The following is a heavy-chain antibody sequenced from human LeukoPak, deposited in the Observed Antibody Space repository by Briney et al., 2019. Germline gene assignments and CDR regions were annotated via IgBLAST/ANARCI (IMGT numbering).Heavy chain of an antibody. CDR1: GGSISSYY. J-gene: IGHJ5*02. CDR3: ARDGMVRGIGWFDP. Sequence: PSETLSLTCTVSGGSISSYYWSWIRQPPGKGLEWIGYIYYSGSTNYKPSLKSRVTISVDTSKNQFSLKLSPVTAADTAVYYCARDGMVRGIGWFDPWGQGTLVTVSS. V-gene: IGHV4-59*12. D-gene: IGHD3-10*01. CDR2: IYYSGST.